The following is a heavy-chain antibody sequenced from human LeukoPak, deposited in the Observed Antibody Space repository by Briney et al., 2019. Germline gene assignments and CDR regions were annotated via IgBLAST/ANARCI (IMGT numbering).Heavy chain of an antibody. Sequence: HLGGSLRLSCAASGFTFSSFWMSWVRQAPGKGLEWVAKIKQDGSEKYYVDSVKGRFTISRDNSKNTLYLQMNSLRAEDTAVYYCARDHEWLREGGFVDYWGQGPLVTVSS. CDR3: ARDHEWLREGGFVDY. D-gene: IGHD5-12*01. CDR1: GFTFSSFW. V-gene: IGHV3-7*01. J-gene: IGHJ4*02. CDR2: IKQDGSEK.